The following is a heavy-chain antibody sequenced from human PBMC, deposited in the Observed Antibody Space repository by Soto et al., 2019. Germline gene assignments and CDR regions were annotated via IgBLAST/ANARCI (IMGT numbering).Heavy chain of an antibody. CDR3: ARVGGSSFFDY. CDR1: GDTFTRYY. D-gene: IGHD2-2*01. Sequence: QVQLEQSGAEVKEPGASVRVSCKLSGDTFTRYYIHWVRQAPGQGLEWMGRINPNSGDTKYAQSFQGRVTMTRYTSINTAHMELSRLRSADTDVYYCARVGGSSFFDYWGQGILVTVSS. V-gene: IGHV1-2*05. CDR2: INPNSGDT. J-gene: IGHJ4*02.